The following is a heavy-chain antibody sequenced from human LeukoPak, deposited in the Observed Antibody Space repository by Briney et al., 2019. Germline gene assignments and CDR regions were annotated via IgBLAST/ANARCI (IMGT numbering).Heavy chain of an antibody. Sequence: PGGSLRLSCAASGFTFSNAWMSWVRQAPGKGLEWVGRIKSKTDGGTTDYAAPVKGRFTISRDDSKNTLYLQMNSLKTEDTAVYYCTTHGGSGSYYRDYYYYMDVWGKGTTVTVSS. CDR3: TTHGGSGSYYRDYYYYMDV. V-gene: IGHV3-15*01. CDR1: GFTFSNAW. CDR2: IKSKTDGGTT. D-gene: IGHD3-10*01. J-gene: IGHJ6*03.